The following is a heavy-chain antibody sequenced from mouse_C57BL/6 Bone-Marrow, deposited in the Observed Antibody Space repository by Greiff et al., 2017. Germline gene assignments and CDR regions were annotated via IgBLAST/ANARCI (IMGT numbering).Heavy chain of an antibody. CDR1: GYTFTSYG. Sequence: QVQLQQSGAELARPGASVKLSCKASGYTFTSYGISWVKQRTGQGLEWIGEIYPRSGNTYFNEKFKGKATLTADKSSSTSYMELRSLTSEDSAVYFCARGYYYGSSHFDYWGQGTTLTVSS. CDR3: ARGYYYGSSHFDY. CDR2: IYPRSGNT. J-gene: IGHJ2*01. V-gene: IGHV1-81*01. D-gene: IGHD1-1*01.